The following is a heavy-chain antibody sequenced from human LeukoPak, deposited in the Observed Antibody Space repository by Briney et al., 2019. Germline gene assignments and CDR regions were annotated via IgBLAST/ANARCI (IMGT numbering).Heavy chain of an antibody. CDR1: GLTFSNYA. D-gene: IGHD4-17*01. CDR2: TSSLGDNT. V-gene: IGHV3-23*01. J-gene: IGHJ3*01. CDR3: AHQGVTTVLTWGLDAFHF. Sequence: PGGSLRLSCAASGLTFSNYAMSWVRLAPGKGLEWVAGTSSLGDNTYYADSVKGRFTISRDNSRNTLFLQMNSLRAEDTAVYYCAHQGVTTVLTWGLDAFHFRGQGTVVTVSS.